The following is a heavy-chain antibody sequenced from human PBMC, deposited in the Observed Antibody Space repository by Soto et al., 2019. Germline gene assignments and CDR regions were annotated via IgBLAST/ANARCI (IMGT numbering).Heavy chain of an antibody. V-gene: IGHV3-23*01. D-gene: IGHD3-16*01. CDR1: AFTFSTYA. CDR3: AKDLLSWGGWGGYFDY. CDR2: ITGSGGTT. Sequence: EVQLLESGGGLVQPGGSLRLSCAASAFTFSTYAMNWVRQAPGKGLEWVSGITGSGGTTYYADSVKGRFTISRDNSKNTLYLKMNSVRAEDTAVYSCAKDLLSWGGWGGYFDYWGQGTLVTVSS. J-gene: IGHJ4*02.